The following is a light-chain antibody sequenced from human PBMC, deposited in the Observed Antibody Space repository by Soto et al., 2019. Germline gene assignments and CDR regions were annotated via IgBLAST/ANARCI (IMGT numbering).Light chain of an antibody. J-gene: IGLJ2*01. CDR1: KLGDKY. CDR3: QAWDSSTGV. CDR2: QDS. V-gene: IGLV3-1*01. Sequence: SSELTQPPSVSVSPGQTASITCSGAKLGDKYACWYQQKPGQSPVLVIYQDSKRPSGIPERFSGSNSGNTATLTISGTQAMDEADYYCQAWDSSTGVFGGGTKLTVL.